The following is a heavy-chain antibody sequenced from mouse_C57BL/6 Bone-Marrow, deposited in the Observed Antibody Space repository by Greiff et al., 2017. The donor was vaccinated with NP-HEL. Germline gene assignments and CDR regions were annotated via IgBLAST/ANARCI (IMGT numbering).Heavy chain of an antibody. CDR1: GYTFTSYW. V-gene: IGHV1-7*01. CDR3: ANYDDYYPWYFDV. CDR2: INPSRGYT. D-gene: IGHD2-3*01. Sequence: VQLQQSGAELAKPGASVQLSCKASGYTFTSYWMHWVKQRPGQGLEWIGYINPSRGYTKYNQKFKDKATLTADKSSSTAYMQLSSLTYEDSAVYYCANYDDYYPWYFDVWGTGTTVTVSS. J-gene: IGHJ1*03.